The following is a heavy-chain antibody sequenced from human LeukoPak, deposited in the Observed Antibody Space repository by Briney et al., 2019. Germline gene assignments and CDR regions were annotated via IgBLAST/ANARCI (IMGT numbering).Heavy chain of an antibody. Sequence: PGGSLRLSCAASGFTFSSYAMSWVRQAPGKGLEWVSAISGSGGSTYYADSVKGRFTISRDNSKNTLYLQMNSLRAEDTAVYYCAKSTGFWYDSSGPPRGWGQGTLVTVSS. CDR3: AKSTGFWYDSSGPPRG. V-gene: IGHV3-23*01. J-gene: IGHJ4*02. CDR1: GFTFSSYA. D-gene: IGHD3-22*01. CDR2: ISGSGGST.